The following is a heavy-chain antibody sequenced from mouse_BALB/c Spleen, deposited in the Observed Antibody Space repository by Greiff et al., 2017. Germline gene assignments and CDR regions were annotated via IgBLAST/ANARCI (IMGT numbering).Heavy chain of an antibody. V-gene: IGHV1S29*02. Sequence: EVQLQQSGPELVKPGASVKISCKASGYTFTDYNMHWVKQSHGKSLEWIGYIYPYNGGTGYNQKFKSKATLTVDNSSSTAYMELRSLTSEDSAVYYCARDGYDDAIDYWGQGTSVTVSS. CDR3: ARDGYDDAIDY. CDR1: GYTFTDYN. CDR2: IYPYNGGT. J-gene: IGHJ4*01. D-gene: IGHD2-2*01.